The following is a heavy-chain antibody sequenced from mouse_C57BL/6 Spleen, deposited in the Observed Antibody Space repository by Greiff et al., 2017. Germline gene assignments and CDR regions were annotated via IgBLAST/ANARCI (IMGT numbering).Heavy chain of an antibody. D-gene: IGHD1-1*01. CDR2: IDPETGGT. CDR3: TRSYGSSYVFGY. Sequence: QVQLQQSGAELVRPGASVTLSCKASGYTFTDYEMHWVKQTPGHGLEWIGAIDPETGGTAYNQKFKGKAILTADKSSSTAYMQLSSLTSEDSAVYYCTRSYGSSYVFGYWGQGTLVTVSA. V-gene: IGHV1-15*01. CDR1: GYTFTDYE. J-gene: IGHJ3*01.